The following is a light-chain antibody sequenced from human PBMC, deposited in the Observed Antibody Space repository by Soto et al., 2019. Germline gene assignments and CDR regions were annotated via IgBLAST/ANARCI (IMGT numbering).Light chain of an antibody. CDR2: EVS. Sequence: QSALTQPASVSGSPGQSITISCTGTSSDVGGYNYVSWYQQHPGKAPKLMIYEVSNRPSGVSNRFSGSKSGNTASLTISGLQAEDAADYYCSSYTSSSTLWVFGGGTKETVL. CDR3: SSYTSSSTLWV. J-gene: IGLJ3*02. V-gene: IGLV2-14*01. CDR1: SSDVGGYNY.